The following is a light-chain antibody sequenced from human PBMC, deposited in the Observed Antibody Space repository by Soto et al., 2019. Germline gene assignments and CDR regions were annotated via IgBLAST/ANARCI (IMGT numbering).Light chain of an antibody. CDR2: DVS. CDR1: SSDVGSYNL. Sequence: QSALTQPASVSGSPGQSITISCTGTSSDVGSYNLVSWYQQHPGKAPKLIISDVSKRPSGVSNRFSGSKSGNTASLTISGLQAEDEADYYCCSYAGSYTFEVFGTGTKVTVL. CDR3: CSYAGSYTFEV. V-gene: IGLV2-23*02. J-gene: IGLJ1*01.